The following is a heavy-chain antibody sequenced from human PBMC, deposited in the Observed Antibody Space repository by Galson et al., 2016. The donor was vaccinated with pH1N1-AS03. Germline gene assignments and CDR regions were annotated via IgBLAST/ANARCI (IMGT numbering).Heavy chain of an antibody. V-gene: IGHV3-NL1*01. CDR1: GFTFSDYG. CDR2: IYTGGDT. Sequence: SLRLSCAASGFTFSDYGMHWVRQAPGKGLEWVSSIYTGGDTFYTDSVRGRFTISRDDSKNTLYLQMNSLRAADTAMYYCARVDSSTYSDGWVPFDYWGQGTLVTVSS. D-gene: IGHD5-24*01. CDR3: ARVDSSTYSDGWVPFDY. J-gene: IGHJ4*02.